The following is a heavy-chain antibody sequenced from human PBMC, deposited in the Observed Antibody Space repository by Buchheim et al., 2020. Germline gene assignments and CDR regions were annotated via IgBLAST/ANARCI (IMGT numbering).Heavy chain of an antibody. Sequence: QVQLVESGGGVVQPGRSLRLSCAASGFTFSSYAMHWVRQAPGKGLEWVAVISYDGSNKYYADSVKGRFTISRDNSKNTLYLQMNSLRAEDTAVYYCARDRLGIGEWWYFDLWGRGTL. CDR3: ARDRLGIGEWWYFDL. J-gene: IGHJ2*01. CDR2: ISYDGSNK. V-gene: IGHV3-30-3*01. CDR1: GFTFSSYA. D-gene: IGHD3-10*01.